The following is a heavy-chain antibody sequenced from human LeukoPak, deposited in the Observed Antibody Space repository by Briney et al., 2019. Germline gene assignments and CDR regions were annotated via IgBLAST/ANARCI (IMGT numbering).Heavy chain of an antibody. CDR1: GGTFSSYA. J-gene: IGHJ3*02. CDR2: IIPIFGTA. V-gene: IGHV1-69*13. Sequence: ASVKVSCKASGGTFSSYAISWVRQAPGQGLEWMGGIIPIFGTANYAQKFQGRVTITADESTSTAYMELSSLRSEDTAVYYCARVGGKQTAIFGVVKDDAFDIWGQGTMVTVSS. CDR3: ARVGGKQTAIFGVVKDDAFDI. D-gene: IGHD3-3*01.